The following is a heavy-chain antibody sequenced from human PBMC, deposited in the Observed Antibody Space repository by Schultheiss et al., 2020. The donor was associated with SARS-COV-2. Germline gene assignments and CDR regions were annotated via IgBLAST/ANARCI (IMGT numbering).Heavy chain of an antibody. CDR3: ARDRLWFRELGSVGMDV. CDR1: GYTFTGYY. Sequence: ASVKVSCKASGYTFTGYYMHWVRQAPGQGLEWMGWINPNSGGTNYAQKLQGRVTMTTDTSTSTAYMELRSLRSDDTAVYYCARDRLWFRELGSVGMDVWGQGTTVTVSS. V-gene: IGHV1-2*02. J-gene: IGHJ6*02. CDR2: INPNSGGT. D-gene: IGHD3-10*01.